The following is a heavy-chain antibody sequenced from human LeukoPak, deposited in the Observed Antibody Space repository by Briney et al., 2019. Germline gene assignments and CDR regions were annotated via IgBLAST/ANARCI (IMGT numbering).Heavy chain of an antibody. CDR3: ARRPMVRGVFDY. J-gene: IGHJ4*02. Sequence: SETLSLTRAVYGGSFSGYYWSWIRQPPGKGLEWIGEINHSGSTNYNPSLKSRVTMSVDTSKNQFSLKLSSVTAADTAVYYCARRPMVRGVFDYWGQGTLVTVSS. CDR2: INHSGST. V-gene: IGHV4-34*01. D-gene: IGHD3-10*01. CDR1: GGSFSGYY.